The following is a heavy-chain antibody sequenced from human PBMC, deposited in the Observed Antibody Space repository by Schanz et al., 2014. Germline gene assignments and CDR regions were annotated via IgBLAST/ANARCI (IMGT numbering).Heavy chain of an antibody. Sequence: QVQLVESGGGVVRPGRSLRLSCAASGFTFNNYGMHWVRQAPGKGLEWVAVIWYDGTDRYYADSVKGRFTISRDNSKNTLYLQMNSLRTEDTAVYFCAKSYDTSGYSGFDYWGQGTLVTVSS. D-gene: IGHD3-22*01. CDR1: GFTFNNYG. J-gene: IGHJ4*02. CDR3: AKSYDTSGYSGFDY. V-gene: IGHV3-33*06. CDR2: IWYDGTDR.